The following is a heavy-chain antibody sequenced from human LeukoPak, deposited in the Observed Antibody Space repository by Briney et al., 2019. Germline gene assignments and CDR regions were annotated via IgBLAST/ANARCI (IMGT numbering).Heavy chain of an antibody. D-gene: IGHD3-10*01. V-gene: IGHV3-30-3*01. CDR3: ARDPYGSGSYLFDY. CDR2: ISYDGSNK. CDR1: GFTFSSYA. Sequence: GGSLRLSCAASGFTFSSYAMHWVRQAPGKGLEWVAVISYDGSNKYYADSVKGRFTISRDNSKNTLYLQMNSLRAEDTAVYYCARDPYGSGSYLFDYWGQGTLVTVSS. J-gene: IGHJ4*02.